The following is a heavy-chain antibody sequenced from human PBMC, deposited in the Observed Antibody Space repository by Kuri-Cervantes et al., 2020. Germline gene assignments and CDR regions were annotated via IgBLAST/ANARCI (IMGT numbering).Heavy chain of an antibody. CDR2: IYSGGST. J-gene: IGHJ6*02. CDR3: ARDRRPAATYYYYYGMDV. CDR1: GFTVSSKH. Sequence: GGSLRLSCAASGFTVSSKHMTWVRQAPGKGLEWVSVIYSGGSTNYADSVKGRFTISRDNSKNTLYLQMNSLRAEDTAVYYCARDRRPAATYYYYYGMDVWGQGTTVTVSS. V-gene: IGHV3-53*05. D-gene: IGHD2-2*01.